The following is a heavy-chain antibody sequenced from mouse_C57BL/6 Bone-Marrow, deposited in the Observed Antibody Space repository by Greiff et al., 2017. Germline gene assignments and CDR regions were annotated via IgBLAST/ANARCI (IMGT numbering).Heavy chain of an antibody. Sequence: VQLKQSGPELVKPGASVKISCKASGYSFTDYNMNWVKQSNGKSLEWIGVINPNYGTTSYNQKFKGKATLTVDQSSSTAYMQLNSLTSEDSAVXYFARRDGSSYWYFDVWGTGTTVTVSS. D-gene: IGHD1-1*01. CDR2: INPNYGTT. V-gene: IGHV1-39*01. CDR3: ARRDGSSYWYFDV. J-gene: IGHJ1*03. CDR1: GYSFTDYN.